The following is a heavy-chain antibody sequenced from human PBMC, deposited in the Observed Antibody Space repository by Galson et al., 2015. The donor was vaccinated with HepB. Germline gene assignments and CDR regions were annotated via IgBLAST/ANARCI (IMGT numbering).Heavy chain of an antibody. D-gene: IGHD4/OR15-4a*01. CDR2: IIPIVGVT. CDR3: TRSEYGDLWHYYYYLHMVV. J-gene: IGHJ6*02. Sequence: SVKVSCKASGGTFSSYAVSWVRQAPGQGLEWMGGIIPIVGVTNYAQKFQGRVTITADESTSTAYMELSSLRSEDTAVYYCTRSEYGDLWHYYYYLHMVVWRHGVTLSVTS. V-gene: IGHV1-69*10. CDR1: GGTFSSYA.